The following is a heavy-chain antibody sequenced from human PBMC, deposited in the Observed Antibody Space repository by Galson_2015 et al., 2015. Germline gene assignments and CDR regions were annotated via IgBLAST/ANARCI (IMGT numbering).Heavy chain of an antibody. CDR1: GFTFNNYA. Sequence: SLRLSCAASGFTFNNYAMSWVRQAPGKGLEWVSVISGSGGSTYYADSVKGRFTISRDNFKNTLYLQMTSLRADDTAVYYCAKERVRDCSSVSCYPGYWGQGTLVTVSS. V-gene: IGHV3-23*01. CDR2: ISGSGGST. CDR3: AKERVRDCSSVSCYPGY. J-gene: IGHJ4*02. D-gene: IGHD2-2*01.